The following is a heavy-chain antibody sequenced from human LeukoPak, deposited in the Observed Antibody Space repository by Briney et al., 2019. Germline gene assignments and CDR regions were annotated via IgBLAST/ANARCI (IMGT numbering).Heavy chain of an antibody. J-gene: IGHJ4*02. CDR1: GGSISISNYY. CDR3: ARSGWRVVRALSAKFFDY. Sequence: PSETLSLTCTVSGGSISISNYYWGWIRQPPGKGLEWIGEINHSGSTNYNPSLKSRVTISVDTSKNQFSLKLSSVTAADTAVYYCARSGWRVVRALSAKFFDYWGQGTLVTVSS. CDR2: INHSGST. D-gene: IGHD3-10*01. V-gene: IGHV4-39*07.